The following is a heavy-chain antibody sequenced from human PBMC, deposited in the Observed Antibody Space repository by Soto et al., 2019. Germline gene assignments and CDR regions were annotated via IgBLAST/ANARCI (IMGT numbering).Heavy chain of an antibody. D-gene: IGHD1-7*01. Sequence: QVQLQESGPGLVKPSEPLSLTCTVSGGSISSYYWSWIRQPPGKGLEWIGYIYYSGSTNYNPSLKSRVTISVDTSKNQFSLKLSSVTAADTAVYYCAREGLTGTIGLYYYYGMDVWGQGTTVTVSS. CDR1: GGSISSYY. CDR2: IYYSGST. J-gene: IGHJ6*02. V-gene: IGHV4-59*01. CDR3: AREGLTGTIGLYYYYGMDV.